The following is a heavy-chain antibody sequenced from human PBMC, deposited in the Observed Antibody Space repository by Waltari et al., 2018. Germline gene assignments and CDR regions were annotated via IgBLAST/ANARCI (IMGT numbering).Heavy chain of an antibody. CDR1: GYTFTSYY. CDR3: ARDQVTHAYSSSAQAGY. V-gene: IGHV1-46*01. Sequence: QVQLVQSGAEVKKPGASVKVSCKASGYTFTSYYMHWVRQAPGQGLERMGIINPSGGSTSYAQKFQGRVTMTRDTSTSTVYMERSSLRSEDTAVYYCARDQVTHAYSSSAQAGYWGQGTLVTVSS. D-gene: IGHD6-13*01. CDR2: INPSGGST. J-gene: IGHJ4*02.